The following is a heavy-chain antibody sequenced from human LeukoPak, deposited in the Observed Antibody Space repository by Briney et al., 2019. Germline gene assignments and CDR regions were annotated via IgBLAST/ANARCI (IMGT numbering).Heavy chain of an antibody. J-gene: IGHJ4*02. CDR3: ARGGMTYYFDY. CDR2: ILSGGST. CDR1: GFTVTARF. V-gene: IGHV3-53*01. Sequence: GGSLRLSCAASGFTVTARFLTWVRQAPGKGPEWVSVILSGGSTYYADSVRGRFTISRDNSKSTLYLQMNNLRAEDTAVYFCARGGMTYYFDYWGQGTLVTVSS.